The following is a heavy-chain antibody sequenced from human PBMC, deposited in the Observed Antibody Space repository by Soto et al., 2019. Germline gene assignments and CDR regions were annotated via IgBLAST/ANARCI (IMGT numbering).Heavy chain of an antibody. CDR3: ARVSSSWGLVNYFDY. Sequence: QVQLQESGPGLVKPSETLSLTCTVSGGSVSSGSYYWSWIRQPPGKGLECIGYLYYSGSTNYNPSLKCRVTISVDTSKNQFSLKLSSVTAADTAVYYCARVSSSWGLVNYFDYWGQGTLVTVSS. CDR1: GGSVSSGSYY. D-gene: IGHD6-13*01. V-gene: IGHV4-61*01. CDR2: LYYSGST. J-gene: IGHJ4*02.